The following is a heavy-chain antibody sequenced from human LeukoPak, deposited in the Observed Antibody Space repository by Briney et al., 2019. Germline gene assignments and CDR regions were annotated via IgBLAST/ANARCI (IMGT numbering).Heavy chain of an antibody. CDR1: GGSISSYY. J-gene: IGHJ5*02. Sequence: SETLSLTCTVSGGSISSYYWSWIRQPAGKGLEWIGRIYTSGSTNYNPSLKSRVTMSVDTSKNQFSLKLSSVTAADTAVYYCARGGCGGDCYQYNWFDPWGQGTLVTVSS. CDR2: IYTSGST. CDR3: ARGGCGGDCYQYNWFDP. V-gene: IGHV4-4*07. D-gene: IGHD2-21*01.